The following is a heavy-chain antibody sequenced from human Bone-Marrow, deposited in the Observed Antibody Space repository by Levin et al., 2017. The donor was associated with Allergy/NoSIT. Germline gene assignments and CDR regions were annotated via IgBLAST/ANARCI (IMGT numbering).Heavy chain of an antibody. CDR2: ISGSGGST. D-gene: IGHD6-13*01. CDR1: GFTFSSYA. J-gene: IGHJ6*03. Sequence: HPGGSLRLSCAASGFTFSSYAMSWVRQAPGKGLEWVSAISGSGGSTYYADSVKGRFTISRDNSKNTLYLQMNSLRAEDTAVYYCAKFTGSSWYCDYYYMDVWGKGTTVTVSS. CDR3: AKFTGSSWYCDYYYMDV. V-gene: IGHV3-23*01.